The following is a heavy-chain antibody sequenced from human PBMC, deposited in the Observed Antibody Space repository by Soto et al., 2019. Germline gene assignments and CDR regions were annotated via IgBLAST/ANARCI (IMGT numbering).Heavy chain of an antibody. CDR3: ARDYSRSSGRMVDY. J-gene: IGHJ4*02. CDR1: GFTFSTYA. D-gene: IGHD6-6*01. CDR2: IWYDGSNK. V-gene: IGHV3-33*01. Sequence: QVQLVESGGGVVQSGRSLRLSCAASGFTFSTYAMQWVRQAPGKGLEWVAVIWYDGSNKYYGDSVKGRFTISRDNSKNTLYLQMTSLRVEDTAIYYCARDYSRSSGRMVDYWGQGTLVTVSS.